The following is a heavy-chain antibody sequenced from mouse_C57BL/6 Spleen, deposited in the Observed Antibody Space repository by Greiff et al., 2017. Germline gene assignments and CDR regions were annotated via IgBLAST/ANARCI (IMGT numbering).Heavy chain of an antibody. D-gene: IGHD1-1*01. CDR1: GFSLTSYA. Sequence: VKLMESGPGLVAPSQSLSITCTVSGFSLTSYAISWVRQPPGKGLEWLGVIWTGGGTNYNSALKSRLSISKDNSKSQVFLKMNSLQTDDTARYYCARIFPDYYYGSRGDYAMDYWGQGTSVTVSS. CDR3: ARIFPDYYYGSRGDYAMDY. V-gene: IGHV2-9-1*01. CDR2: IWTGGGT. J-gene: IGHJ4*01.